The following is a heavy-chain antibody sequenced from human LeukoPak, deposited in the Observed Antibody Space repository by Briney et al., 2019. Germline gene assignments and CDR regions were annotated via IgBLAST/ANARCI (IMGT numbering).Heavy chain of an antibody. CDR1: GFPISSGFS. Sequence: PSETLSLTCAVFGFPISSGFSWAWIRQSPGKGPEWIASISYSATTYYKPSLESRLFISADTSNNQFSVRLTSVTAADTAVYYCARVGAIPGIDPWGQGILVTVSS. V-gene: IGHV4-38-2*01. D-gene: IGHD3-16*01. J-gene: IGHJ5*02. CDR3: ARVGAIPGIDP. CDR2: ISYSATT.